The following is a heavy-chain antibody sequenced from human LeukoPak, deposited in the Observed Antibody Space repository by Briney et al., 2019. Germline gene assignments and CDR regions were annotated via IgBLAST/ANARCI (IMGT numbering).Heavy chain of an antibody. CDR3: ARGGDGYNSRNWFDP. CDR2: ISSSSSYI. J-gene: IGHJ5*02. Sequence: GGSLRLSCAASGFSFIGYNMNWVRQTPGKGLEWVSSISSSSSYIYYADPVKGRFTISRDNAKNSLYLQMNSLRAEDTAVYYCARGGDGYNSRNWFDPWGQGTLVTVSS. CDR1: GFSFIGYN. D-gene: IGHD5-24*01. V-gene: IGHV3-21*01.